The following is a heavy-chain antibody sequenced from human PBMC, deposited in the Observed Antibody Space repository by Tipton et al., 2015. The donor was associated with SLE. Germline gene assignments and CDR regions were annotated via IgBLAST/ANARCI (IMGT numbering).Heavy chain of an antibody. V-gene: IGHV3-49*04. D-gene: IGHD2-21*02. J-gene: IGHJ4*02. CDR1: GFTFGDYA. CDR2: IRSKAYGGTT. CDR3: TPGDYYFDY. Sequence: SLRLSCTASGFTFGDYAMSWVRQAPGKGLEWVGFIRSKAYGGTTEYAASVKGRFTISRDDSKSIAYLQMNGLKTEDTAVYYCTPGDYYFDYWGQGTLATVSS.